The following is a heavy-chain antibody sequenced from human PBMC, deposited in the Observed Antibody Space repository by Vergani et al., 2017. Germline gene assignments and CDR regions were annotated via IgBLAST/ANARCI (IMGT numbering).Heavy chain of an antibody. CDR3: ADLYGDDGFSPL. J-gene: IGHJ4*02. Sequence: EVQLVESGGGLVNPGGCLTLSCVASGFSLSTYTFNWVRQAPGGGLEWVSSLNKNNYYIYYADSVKGRFTISRDDSKNTVYLQINSLRAEDTAFYYCADLYGDDGFSPLWGQGTLVTVSS. V-gene: IGHV3-21*04. CDR2: LNKNNYYI. D-gene: IGHD2-21*01. CDR1: GFSLSTYT.